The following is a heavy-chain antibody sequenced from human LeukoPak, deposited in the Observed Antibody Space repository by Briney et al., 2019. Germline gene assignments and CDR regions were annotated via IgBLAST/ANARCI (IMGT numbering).Heavy chain of an antibody. CDR3: AGAYYDFWSGPYDAFDI. J-gene: IGHJ3*02. CDR1: GYTFTSYD. Sequence: ASVRVSCKASGYTFTSYDINWVRQATGQGLEWMGWMNPNSGNTGYAQKFQGRVTMTRNTSISTAYMELSSLRSEDTAVYYCAGAYYDFWSGPYDAFDIWGQGTMVTVSS. V-gene: IGHV1-8*01. D-gene: IGHD3-3*01. CDR2: MNPNSGNT.